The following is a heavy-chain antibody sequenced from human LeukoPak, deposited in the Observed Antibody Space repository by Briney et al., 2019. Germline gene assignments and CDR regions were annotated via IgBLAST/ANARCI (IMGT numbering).Heavy chain of an antibody. CDR1: GFTFDDYA. CDR2: IXXXXXXX. Sequence: GGSLRLSCAASGFTFDDYAMHWVRQAPGKGLEWVSGIXXXXXXXGYXXSVKGRXTISRDNSKNTLYLQMNSLRAEDTAVYHCAKXXXXXXAXXGYWGQGTLVTVSS. CDR3: AKXXXXXXAXXGY. V-gene: IGHV3-9*01. J-gene: IGHJ4*02.